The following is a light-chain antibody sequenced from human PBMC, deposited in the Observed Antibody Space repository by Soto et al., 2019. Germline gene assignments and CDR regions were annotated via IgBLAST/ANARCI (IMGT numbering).Light chain of an antibody. CDR1: ETVNSN. V-gene: IGKV3-20*01. CDR2: GAS. J-gene: IGKJ1*01. CDR3: QQYGSSPRT. Sequence: RSPDTLSVSTGGRGSIYYRASETVNSNLAWYQQKPGQAPSLLIYGASTRATGIPARFSASGTGTDFTLTISRVDPADFAVYYCQQYGSSPRTFGHGTKVDIK.